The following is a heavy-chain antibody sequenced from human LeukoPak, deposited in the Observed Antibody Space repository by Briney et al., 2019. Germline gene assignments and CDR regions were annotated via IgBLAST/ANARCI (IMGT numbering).Heavy chain of an antibody. J-gene: IGHJ6*04. CDR3: ARDYYGSGSYYNVPHYGMDV. CDR2: ISYDGSNK. D-gene: IGHD3-10*01. Sequence: GGSLRLSCAASGLTFSSYAMHWVRQAPGKGLEWVAVISYDGSNKYYADSVKGRFTISRDNSKNTLYLQMNSLRAEDTAVYYCARDYYGSGSYYNVPHYGMDVWGKGTTVTVSS. CDR1: GLTFSSYA. V-gene: IGHV3-30*04.